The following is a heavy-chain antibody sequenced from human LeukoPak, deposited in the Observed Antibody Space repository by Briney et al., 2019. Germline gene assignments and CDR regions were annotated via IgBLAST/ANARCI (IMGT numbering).Heavy chain of an antibody. J-gene: IGHJ2*01. CDR2: ISSNGGST. CDR1: GFTFSSYA. Sequence: GSLRLSCAASGFTFSSYAMHWVRQAPGKGLEYVSAISSNGGSTYYANSVKGRFTISRDNSKNTLYLQMGSLRAEDMAVYYCARGIYSSSWYFDLWGRGTLVTVSS. D-gene: IGHD6-13*01. V-gene: IGHV3-64*01. CDR3: ARGIYSSSWYFDL.